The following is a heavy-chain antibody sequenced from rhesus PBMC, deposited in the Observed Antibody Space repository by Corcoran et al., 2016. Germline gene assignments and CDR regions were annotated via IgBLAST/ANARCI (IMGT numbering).Heavy chain of an antibody. CDR1: GYTFTDYY. Sequence: QVQLVQSGAEVKKPGSSVKVSCKASGYTFTDYYMHWVRQAPRQGLEWMGWINLYNGNTKYAQHFQGRVTMTRDTSASTAYMELSSLRSEDTAVYYCARGSSGWSGGGLDSWGQGVVVTVSS. J-gene: IGHJ6*01. D-gene: IGHD6S26*01. V-gene: IGHV1S2*01. CDR3: ARGSSGWSGGGLDS. CDR2: INLYNGNT.